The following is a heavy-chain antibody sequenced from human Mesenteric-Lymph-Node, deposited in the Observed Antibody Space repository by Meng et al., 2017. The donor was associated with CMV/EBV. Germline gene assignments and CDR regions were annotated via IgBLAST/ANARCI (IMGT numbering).Heavy chain of an antibody. V-gene: IGHV2-5*01. Sequence: TFSGFSLSTYGLGVAWIRQPPGEALEWLALIFWNDDKRYSPSLKNRPTITKDTSKNQVVLTMTNMDPVDTATYYCAHRRTYIGGFDPWGQGTLVTVSS. D-gene: IGHD5-12*01. J-gene: IGHJ5*02. CDR2: IFWNDDK. CDR3: AHRRTYIGGFDP. CDR1: GFSLSTYGLG.